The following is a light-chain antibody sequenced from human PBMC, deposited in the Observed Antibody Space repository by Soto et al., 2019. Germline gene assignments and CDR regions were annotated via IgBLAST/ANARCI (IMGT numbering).Light chain of an antibody. Sequence: EIVLTQSPGTLXXXXXXXXXXXCRAXQSLSSNYLAWYQHKPGLAPRLLIYGASSRATGIPDRFSGSASGTDFTLSISRLEPEDFAVYYCHQYDSSPLTXGGGTKVEIK. CDR3: HQYDSSPLT. CDR1: QSLSSNY. J-gene: IGKJ4*01. CDR2: GAS. V-gene: IGKV3-20*01.